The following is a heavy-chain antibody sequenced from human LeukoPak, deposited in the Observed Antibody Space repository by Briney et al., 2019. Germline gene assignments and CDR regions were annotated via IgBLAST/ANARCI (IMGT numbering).Heavy chain of an antibody. Sequence: PSETLSLTCTVSDGSISGYSWSWIRQPPGKGLEWIGYIYYSGSTNYNPSLKSRVTISVDTSKNQFSLKLSSVTAADTAVYYCARGEEIAAADFDYWGQGTLVTVSS. V-gene: IGHV4-59*01. D-gene: IGHD6-13*01. CDR3: ARGEEIAAADFDY. J-gene: IGHJ4*02. CDR1: DGSISGYS. CDR2: IYYSGST.